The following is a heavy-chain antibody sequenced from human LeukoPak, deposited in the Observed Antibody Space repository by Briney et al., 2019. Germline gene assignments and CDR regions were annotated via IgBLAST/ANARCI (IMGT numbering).Heavy chain of an antibody. J-gene: IGHJ4*02. D-gene: IGHD6-13*01. CDR2: IWYDGSNK. CDR3: ARAYSSSWYYHFDY. Sequence: GGALRLSCAATGFTFSSYGMHWLRQAPGKGVAGMAVIWYDGSNKYYADSVKGRFTISRDNSKNTLYLQMYSLRAEDTAVYYCARAYSSSWYYHFDYWGQGTLVTVSS. CDR1: GFTFSSYG. V-gene: IGHV3-33*01.